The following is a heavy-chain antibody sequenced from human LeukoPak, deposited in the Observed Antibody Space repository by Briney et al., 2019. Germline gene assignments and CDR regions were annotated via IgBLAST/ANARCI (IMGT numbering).Heavy chain of an antibody. J-gene: IGHJ2*01. V-gene: IGHV4-39*07. Sequence: SETLSLTCNVSGGSMSSSGYYWGWIRQPPGKGLEWIGSIYDSGSTYYNPSLKSRVTISVDRSKNQFSLKLSSVTAADTAVYYCARARGRGYSSSWKGSSYWYFDLWGRGTLVTVSS. CDR1: GGSMSSSGYY. D-gene: IGHD6-13*01. CDR2: IYDSGST. CDR3: ARARGRGYSSSWKGSSYWYFDL.